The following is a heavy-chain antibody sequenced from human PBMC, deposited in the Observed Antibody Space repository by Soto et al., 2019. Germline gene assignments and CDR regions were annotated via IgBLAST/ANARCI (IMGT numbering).Heavy chain of an antibody. V-gene: IGHV4-39*07. D-gene: IGHD3-16*01. CDR3: TRGAWGYAFDV. Sequence: PSETLSLTCTVSSGSISSTIYSWDWIRQPPGKGLEWIGSIFYSGSTYYNPSLKSRVIVSIDTSKNQFSLRLSSVTAADTAVYFCTRGAWGYAFDVWGQGTMVTVSS. CDR1: SGSISSTIYS. CDR2: IFYSGST. J-gene: IGHJ3*01.